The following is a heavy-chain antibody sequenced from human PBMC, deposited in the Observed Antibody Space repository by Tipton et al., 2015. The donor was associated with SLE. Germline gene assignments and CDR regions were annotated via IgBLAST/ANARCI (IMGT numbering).Heavy chain of an antibody. Sequence: TLSLTCTVSGGSISGHYWSWIRQSPEKGLEWIGYSDYRGSTHYNPSLKSRVTISVDTAKNHFSLNLSSVTAADTAVYYCARYSGRYFFDYWGQGTLVTVSS. D-gene: IGHD6-13*01. CDR2: SDYRGST. CDR1: GGSISGHY. J-gene: IGHJ4*02. CDR3: ARYSGRYFFDY. V-gene: IGHV4-59*11.